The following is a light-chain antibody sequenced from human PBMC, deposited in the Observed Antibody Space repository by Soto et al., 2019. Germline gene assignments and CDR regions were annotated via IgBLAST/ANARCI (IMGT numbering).Light chain of an antibody. J-gene: IGKJ3*01. CDR1: QSVSSY. V-gene: IGKV3-11*01. CDR3: LQRSSWPRIT. CDR2: DAS. Sequence: PGERATLSCRASQSVSSYLAWYQQKPGQAPRLLIYDASNRATGIPARFSGSGSGTDFTLTVSSLEPEDFAVYYCLQRSSWPRITFGPGTKVDLK.